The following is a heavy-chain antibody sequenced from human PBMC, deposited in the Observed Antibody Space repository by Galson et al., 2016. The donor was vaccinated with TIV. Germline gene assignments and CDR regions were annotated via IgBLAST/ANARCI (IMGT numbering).Heavy chain of an antibody. V-gene: IGHV1-18*01. J-gene: IGHJ4*02. CDR2: ISAYTGNI. CDR3: ARGFGVLTGNYLPKDFDY. CDR1: GYTFTKYG. D-gene: IGHD3-9*01. Sequence: SVKVSCKASGYTFTKYGISWVRQAPGQGLEWMGWISAYTGNIKEAQKFHDRVTMTRDTSITTAYLELSGLRSDDTAVYYCARGFGVLTGNYLPKDFDYWGQGTLVTVSS.